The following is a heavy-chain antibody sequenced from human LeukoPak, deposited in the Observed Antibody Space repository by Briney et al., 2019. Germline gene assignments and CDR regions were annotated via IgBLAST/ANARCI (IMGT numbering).Heavy chain of an antibody. CDR2: IYPSGTT. D-gene: IGHD3-10*01. J-gene: IGHJ3*01. CDR1: GYSISSGYY. CDR3: ARDRMLRGVIGAFDV. V-gene: IGHV4-38-2*02. Sequence: SETLSLTCSVSGYSISSGYYWGWIRQPPGKGLEWIGSIYPSGTTYYNPSLNSRVTISVDTSKNQFSLNLISVTAADTAVYYCARDRMLRGVIGAFDVWGRGTMVTVSS.